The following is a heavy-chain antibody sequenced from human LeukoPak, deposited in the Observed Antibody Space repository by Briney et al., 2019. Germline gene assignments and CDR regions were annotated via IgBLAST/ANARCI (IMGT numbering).Heavy chain of an antibody. V-gene: IGHV3-21*06. Sequence: GGSLRLSCAASGFTFSSYAMDWVRQAPGEGLEWVSSISSISLYIYYADSVKGRFTISRDNAKSSMYLEMNSLRAEDTAVYYCVRYRDGEYDFWGQGTLVTVSS. CDR1: GFTFSSYA. D-gene: IGHD4-17*01. CDR3: VRYRDGEYDF. CDR2: ISSISLYI. J-gene: IGHJ4*02.